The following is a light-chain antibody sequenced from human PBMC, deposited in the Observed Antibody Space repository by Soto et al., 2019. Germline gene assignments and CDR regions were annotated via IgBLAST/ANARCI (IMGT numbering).Light chain of an antibody. J-gene: IGKJ1*01. CDR3: QQCHRYLT. CDR2: GAS. Sequence: EIVLTQSPGTLSLSPGERATLXCRASQSVSSSYLAWYQQKPGQAPRLLIYGASSRATGIPDRFSGSGSGTDFTLTISSLQPDDIATYYCQQCHRYLTFGQGTKLDIK. CDR1: QSVSSSY. V-gene: IGKV3-20*01.